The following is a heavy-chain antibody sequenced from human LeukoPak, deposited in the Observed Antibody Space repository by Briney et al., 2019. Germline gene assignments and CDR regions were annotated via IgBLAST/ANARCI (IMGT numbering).Heavy chain of an antibody. CDR2: IYYSGST. J-gene: IGHJ4*02. Sequence: SETLSLTCTVSGGSISSYYWSWIRQPPGKGLEWIGYIYYSGSTNYNPSLKSRVTISVDTSKNQFSLKLSSVTAADMAVYYCARKAVPKKTGTGTRYDYWGQGTLVTVSS. CDR3: ARKAVPKKTGTGTRYDY. V-gene: IGHV4-59*12. D-gene: IGHD1-14*01. CDR1: GGSISSYY.